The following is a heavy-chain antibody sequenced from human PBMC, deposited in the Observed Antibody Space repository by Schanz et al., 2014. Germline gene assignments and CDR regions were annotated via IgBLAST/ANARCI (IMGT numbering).Heavy chain of an antibody. CDR3: ARGARQYSGSYSPSDY. V-gene: IGHV3-7*01. CDR2: INQDGTEK. Sequence: EVRLVESGGGLVKPGGSLRLSCAVSGFSFGDFWMNWVRQAPGKGLEWVANINQDGTEKYYVDSVKGRFTISRDNAKNSLFLLMSSLRAEDSAVYYCARGARQYSGSYSPSDYWGQGTLVTVSS. D-gene: IGHD1-26*01. J-gene: IGHJ4*02. CDR1: GFSFGDFW.